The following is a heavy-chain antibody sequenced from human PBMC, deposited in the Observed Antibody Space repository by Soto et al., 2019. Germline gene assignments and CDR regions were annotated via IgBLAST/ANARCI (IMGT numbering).Heavy chain of an antibody. CDR1: GFTFSSYA. J-gene: IGHJ2*01. CDR3: ARPLWRDDYNWGYFDL. Sequence: GGSLRLSCAASGFTFSSYAMHWVRQAPGKGLEWVAVISYDGSNKYYAHSVKGRFTISRDNSKNTLYLQMNSLRAEDTAVYYCARPLWRDDYNWGYFDLWGRGTLVTVSS. CDR2: ISYDGSNK. V-gene: IGHV3-30-3*01. D-gene: IGHD4-4*01.